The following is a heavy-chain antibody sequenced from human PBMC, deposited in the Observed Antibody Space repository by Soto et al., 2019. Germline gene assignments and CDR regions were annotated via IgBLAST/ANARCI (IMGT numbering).Heavy chain of an antibody. D-gene: IGHD3-10*01. CDR2: FDPEDGET. CDR3: ATAYGSGSTSGMDV. CDR1: GYTLTELS. Sequence: ASVKVSCKVSGYTLTELSMHWVRQAPGKGLEWMGGFDPEDGETIYAQKFQGRVTMTEDTSTDTAYMELSSLRSEDTAVYYCATAYGSGSTSGMDVWGQGTTVTFSS. V-gene: IGHV1-24*01. J-gene: IGHJ6*02.